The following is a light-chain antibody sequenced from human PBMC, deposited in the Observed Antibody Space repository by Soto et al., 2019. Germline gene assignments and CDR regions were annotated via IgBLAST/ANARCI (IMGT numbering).Light chain of an antibody. CDR3: SSYTSSSLYV. V-gene: IGLV2-11*01. CDR1: SSDVGGYNY. J-gene: IGLJ1*01. CDR2: DVS. Sequence: QSALTQPRSVSGSPGQSVTISCTGTSSDVGGYNYVSWYQQHPGKAPKLMIYDVSKRPSGVPDRFSGSKSGNTASLTISGLQAEDEAAYYCSSYTSSSLYVFGTGTKLTVL.